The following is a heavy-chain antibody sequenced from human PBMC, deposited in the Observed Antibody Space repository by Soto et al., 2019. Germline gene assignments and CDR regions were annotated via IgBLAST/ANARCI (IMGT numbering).Heavy chain of an antibody. CDR1: GYTFTNYW. Sequence: GESLKISCKGSGYTFTNYWIGWVRQMPGKGLEWMGIIYPGDSDTKYNPSFQGQVTISADKSITATYLRWTSLKASDTAIHYCAASIFYYGMDVWGQGTTVTVSS. CDR3: AASIFYYGMDV. V-gene: IGHV5-51*01. J-gene: IGHJ6*02. CDR2: IYPGDSDT.